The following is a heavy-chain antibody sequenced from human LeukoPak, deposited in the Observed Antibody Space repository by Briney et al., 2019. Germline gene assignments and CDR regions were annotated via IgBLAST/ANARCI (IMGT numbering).Heavy chain of an antibody. CDR3: ARVGRGYCSSTSCRRRGWFDP. D-gene: IGHD2-2*01. CDR2: INHSGST. V-gene: IGHV4-34*01. J-gene: IGHJ5*02. Sequence: PSGTLSLTCAVYGGSFSGYYWSWIRQPPGKGLEWIGEINHSGSTNYNPSLKSRVTISVDTSKNQFSLKLSSVTAADTAVYYCARVGRGYCSSTSCRRRGWFDPWGQGTLVTVSS. CDR1: GGSFSGYY.